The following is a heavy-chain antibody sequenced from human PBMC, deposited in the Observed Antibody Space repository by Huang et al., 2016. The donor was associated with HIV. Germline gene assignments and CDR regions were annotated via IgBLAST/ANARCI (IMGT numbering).Heavy chain of an antibody. V-gene: IGHV4-39*02. J-gene: IGHJ4*02. CDR1: GGSIRSDNYY. CDR3: ARLPGSITMIRGVITDPY. D-gene: IGHD3-10*01. CDR2: IYYSGRT. Sequence: QLQLQESGPGLVKPSETLSLTCTVSGGSIRSDNYYWGWIRQPPWKGLEWLGSIYYSGRTYANPSLKRRVTITVDTSKNHFSLRMRAVTAADTAVYYGARLPGSITMIRGVITDPYWGQGTLVTVSS.